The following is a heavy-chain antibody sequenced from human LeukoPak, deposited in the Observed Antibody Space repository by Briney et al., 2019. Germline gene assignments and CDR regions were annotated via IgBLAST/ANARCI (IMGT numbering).Heavy chain of an antibody. Sequence: GGSLRLSCAASGFTFSSYWMHWVRQAPGKGLVWVSRINTDGSSTSYADSVRGRFTISRDNAKNTLYLQMSSLGAEDTAVYYCGRGMIGAYGSDYWGQGTLVTVSS. CDR2: INTDGSST. D-gene: IGHD3-10*01. V-gene: IGHV3-74*01. CDR3: GRGMIGAYGSDY. J-gene: IGHJ4*02. CDR1: GFTFSSYW.